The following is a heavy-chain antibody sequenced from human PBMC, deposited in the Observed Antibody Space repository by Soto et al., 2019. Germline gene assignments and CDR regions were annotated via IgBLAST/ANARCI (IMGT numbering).Heavy chain of an antibody. D-gene: IGHD2-15*01. CDR1: GGTFSSYA. V-gene: IGHV1-69*01. CDR3: ARGGKHVSGRPDYYYYYGMDV. J-gene: IGHJ6*02. Sequence: QVQLVQSGAEVKKPGSSVKVSCKASGGTFSSYAISWVRQAPGQGLEWMGGIIPLFGTANYAQKFQGRVTITADESTSTAYMELSSLRSEDTALYYCARGGKHVSGRPDYYYYYGMDVWGQGTTVTVSS. CDR2: IIPLFGTA.